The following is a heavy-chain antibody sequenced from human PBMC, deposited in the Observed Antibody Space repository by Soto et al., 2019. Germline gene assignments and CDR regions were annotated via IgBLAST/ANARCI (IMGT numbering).Heavy chain of an antibody. D-gene: IGHD3-10*01. CDR1: GGSISSYY. V-gene: IGHV4-59*08. CDR3: ARGGSGSYYYYYYRNV. CDR2: IYYSGST. Sequence: SETLSLTCTVSGGSISSYYWSWIRQPPGKGLEWIGYIYYSGSTNYNPSLKSRVTISVDTSKNQFSLKLSSVTAADTAVYYCARGGSGSYYYYYYRNVGGKGTRVTV. J-gene: IGHJ6*03.